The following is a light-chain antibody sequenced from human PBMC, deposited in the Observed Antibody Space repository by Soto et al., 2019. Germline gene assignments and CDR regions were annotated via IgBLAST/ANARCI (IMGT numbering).Light chain of an antibody. CDR2: GAS. CDR1: QSVSIY. J-gene: IGKJ5*01. CDR3: QHYNNWPL. V-gene: IGKV3-15*01. Sequence: ESVMTQSPASLSVSPCKIPTRSCMASQSVSIYLSWYQQKPGQAPRLLIYGASTRATGIPARFSGSGSGTEFTLTISSLQSEDFAVYYCQHYNNWPLFGQGTRLEIK.